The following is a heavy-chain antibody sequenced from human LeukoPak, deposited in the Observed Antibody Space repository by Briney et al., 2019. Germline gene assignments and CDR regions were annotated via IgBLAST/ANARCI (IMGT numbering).Heavy chain of an antibody. Sequence: HTGGSLRLSCAASGFSFRTYEMNWVRQAPGKGLEWVSYISSSASTVYYADSVKGRFTISRDNAKNSLYLQMNSLRAEDTAVYYCARDRIKSGSYYFDYWGQGTLVTVSS. V-gene: IGHV3-48*03. CDR1: GFSFRTYE. CDR3: ARDRIKSGSYYFDY. CDR2: ISSSASTV. J-gene: IGHJ4*02. D-gene: IGHD1-26*01.